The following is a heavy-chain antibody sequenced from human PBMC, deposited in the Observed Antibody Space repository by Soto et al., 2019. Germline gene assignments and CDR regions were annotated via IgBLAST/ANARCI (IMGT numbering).Heavy chain of an antibody. Sequence: GASVKVSCKASGYTFTSYGISWVRQAPGQGLEWMGWISAYNGNTNYAQKLQGRVTMTTDTSTSTAYMELRRLRSDDTAVYYCPLAPVTTTLYYYYGMDGWGQGTTVTVSS. CDR1: GYTFTSYG. CDR2: ISAYNGNT. CDR3: PLAPVTTTLYYYYGMDG. V-gene: IGHV1-18*01. D-gene: IGHD3-3*01. J-gene: IGHJ6*02.